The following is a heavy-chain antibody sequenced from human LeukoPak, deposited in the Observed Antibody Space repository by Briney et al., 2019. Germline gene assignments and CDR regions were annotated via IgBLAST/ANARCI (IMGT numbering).Heavy chain of an antibody. Sequence: ASVKVSCKASGYTFTSYDINWVRQATGQGLEWMGWINTNTGNPTYAQGFTGRFVFSLDTSVSTAYLQISSLKAEDTAVYYCARSTPYGSGSFDTDYWGQGTLVTVSS. V-gene: IGHV7-4-1*02. CDR3: ARSTPYGSGSFDTDY. CDR2: INTNTGNP. D-gene: IGHD3-10*01. J-gene: IGHJ4*02. CDR1: GYTFTSYD.